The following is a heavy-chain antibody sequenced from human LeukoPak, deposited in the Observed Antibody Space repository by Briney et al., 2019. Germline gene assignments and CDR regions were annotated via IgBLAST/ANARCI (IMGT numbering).Heavy chain of an antibody. V-gene: IGHV4-4*07. CDR3: ARGVITMVRGVKSWFDP. CDR1: GGSISSYY. CDR2: IYTSGST. D-gene: IGHD3-10*01. J-gene: IGHJ5*02. Sequence: SETLSLTCAVSGGSISSYYWSWIRQPAGKGLEWIGRIYTSGSTNYNPSLKSRVTMSVDTSKNQFSLKLSSVTAADTAVYYCARGVITMVRGVKSWFDPWGQGTLVTVSS.